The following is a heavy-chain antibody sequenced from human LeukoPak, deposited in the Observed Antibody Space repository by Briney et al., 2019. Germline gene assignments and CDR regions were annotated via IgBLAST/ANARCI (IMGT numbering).Heavy chain of an antibody. D-gene: IGHD3-3*01. J-gene: IGHJ4*02. V-gene: IGHV3-53*01. CDR2: IFRDGGT. Sequence: GGSLRLSCAASGFSFSDYYMSWIRQAPGKGLEWVSSIFRDGGTYYGDSVRGRFSISRDASKTILYLQMSNLRVEDTAVYYCARDFYDVWSGYWVWGPGTLVTISS. CDR3: ARDFYDVWSGYWV. CDR1: GFSFSDYY.